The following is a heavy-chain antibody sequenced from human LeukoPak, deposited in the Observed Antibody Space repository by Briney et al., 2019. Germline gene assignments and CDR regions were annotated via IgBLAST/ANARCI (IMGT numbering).Heavy chain of an antibody. CDR2: INPNYGGT. D-gene: IGHD4-23*01. J-gene: IGHJ4*02. V-gene: IGHV1-2*02. CDR1: GYTFTGYY. CDR3: ARDSGYGGNSIDY. Sequence: GASVKVSCKASGYTFTGYYMHWVRQAPGPGLELMGWINPNYGGTNYAKKFQGRVTMARETSISAAYMELSRLRSDDTAVDYCARDSGYGGNSIDYWGQGTLVTVSS.